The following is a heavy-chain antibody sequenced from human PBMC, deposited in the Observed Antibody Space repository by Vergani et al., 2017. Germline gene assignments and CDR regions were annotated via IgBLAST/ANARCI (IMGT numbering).Heavy chain of an antibody. V-gene: IGHV3-30*18. D-gene: IGHD3-16*01. CDR3: AKHFRGWGIDY. J-gene: IGHJ4*02. CDR2: FSYDGSNQ. CDR1: GFTFSSYG. Sequence: QVQLVESGGGVVQPGRSLRLSCAASGFTFSSYGMHWVRQAPGKGLEWVAVFSYDGSNQYYADSVKGRFTLSRDFSKNTLYLQMNSLRTDDTATYYCAKHFRGWGIDYWGQGTQVIVSS.